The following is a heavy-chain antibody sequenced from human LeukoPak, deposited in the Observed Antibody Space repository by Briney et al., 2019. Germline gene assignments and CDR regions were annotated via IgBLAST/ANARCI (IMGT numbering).Heavy chain of an antibody. Sequence: SETPSLTCAVYGGSFSGYYWSWIRQPPGKGLEWIGYIYYSGSTNYNPSLKSRVTISVDTSKNQFSLKLSSVTAADTAVYYCARSSAAAAPDYYYYYYMDVWGKGTTVTVSS. CDR1: GGSFSGYY. J-gene: IGHJ6*03. D-gene: IGHD6-13*01. CDR3: ARSSAAAAPDYYYYYYMDV. V-gene: IGHV4-59*01. CDR2: IYYSGST.